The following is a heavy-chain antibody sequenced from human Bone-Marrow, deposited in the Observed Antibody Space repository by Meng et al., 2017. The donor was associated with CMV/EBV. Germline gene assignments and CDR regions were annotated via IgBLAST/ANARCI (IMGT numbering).Heavy chain of an antibody. CDR1: GFTFSSYA. Sequence: GESLKISCAASGFTFSSYAMHWVRQAPGKGLEWVAVISYDGSNKYYADSVKGRFTISRDNSKNTLYLQMNSLRAEDTAVYYCAREKSPTQIVVVIAIHYFDYWGQGTLVTVSS. V-gene: IGHV3-30*04. D-gene: IGHD2-21*01. J-gene: IGHJ4*02. CDR2: ISYDGSNK. CDR3: AREKSPTQIVVVIAIHYFDY.